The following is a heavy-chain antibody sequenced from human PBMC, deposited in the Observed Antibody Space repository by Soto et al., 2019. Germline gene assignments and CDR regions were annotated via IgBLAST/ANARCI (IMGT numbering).Heavy chain of an antibody. V-gene: IGHV2-70*01. D-gene: IGHD1-26*01. J-gene: IGHJ4*02. Sequence: SGPTLVNPTQTLTLTCTFSGFSLSTSGMCVSWIRQPPGKALEWLALIDWDDDKYYSTSLKTRLTISKDTSKNQVVLTMTNMDPVDTATYYCARIVGVGATNRGYFDYWGQGTLVTVAS. CDR1: GFSLSTSGMC. CDR2: IDWDDDK. CDR3: ARIVGVGATNRGYFDY.